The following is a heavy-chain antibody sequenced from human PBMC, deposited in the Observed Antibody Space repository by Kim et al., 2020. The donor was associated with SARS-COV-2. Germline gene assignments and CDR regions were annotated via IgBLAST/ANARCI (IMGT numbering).Heavy chain of an antibody. D-gene: IGHD1-20*01. CDR3: ARDRYGLYYFDY. CDR2: ISYDGSNK. Sequence: GGSLRLSCAASGFTFSSYAMHWVRQAPGKGLEWVAVISYDGSNKYYADSVKGRFTISRDNSKNTLYLQMNSLRAEDTAVYYCARDRYGLYYFDYWGQGTL. CDR1: GFTFSSYA. J-gene: IGHJ4*02. V-gene: IGHV3-30*04.